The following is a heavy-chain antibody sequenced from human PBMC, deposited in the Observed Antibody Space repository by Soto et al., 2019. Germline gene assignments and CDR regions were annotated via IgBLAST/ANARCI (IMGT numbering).Heavy chain of an antibody. Sequence: PSETLSLSCEASGFTLRNYAMTWIRQAPGKGLEWVSLISANDVGTYYAESVKTRFTISTDQSRNTVYLQMDSLRADDTAIYYCAKAKNDYNWDNRPPFDYWGQGTLVTVSS. CDR1: GFTLRNYA. CDR3: AKAKNDYNWDNRPPFDY. D-gene: IGHD1-20*01. J-gene: IGHJ4*02. CDR2: ISANDVGT. V-gene: IGHV3-23*01.